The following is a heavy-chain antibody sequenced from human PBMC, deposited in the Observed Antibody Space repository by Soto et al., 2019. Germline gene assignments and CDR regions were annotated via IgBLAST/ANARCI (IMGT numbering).Heavy chain of an antibody. V-gene: IGHV3-23*01. CDR2: ISGSGGTT. D-gene: IGHD2-21*02. CDR1: GFTFSNYA. Sequence: EVQLLESGGGLVQPGGSLRLSCAASGFTFSNYAMNWVRQAPGKGLEWVSTISGSGGTTYYADSVKGRFTISRDNSKNTLDLQMNSLRVDDTAVYYCAKALTALWFFDLWGRGTLVSVSS. J-gene: IGHJ2*01. CDR3: AKALTALWFFDL.